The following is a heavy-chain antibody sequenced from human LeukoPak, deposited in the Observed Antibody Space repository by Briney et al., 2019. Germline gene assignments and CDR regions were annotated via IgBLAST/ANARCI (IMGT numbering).Heavy chain of an antibody. CDR3: ARQGGSYYYDSSGQRFDP. D-gene: IGHD3-22*01. V-gene: IGHV4-39*01. CDR2: IYYSGST. Sequence: PETLSLTCTVSGGSISSSSYYWGWIRQPPGKGLEWIGSIYYSGSTYYNPSLKSRVTISVDTSKNQFSLKLSSVTAADTAVYYCARQGGSYYYDSSGQRFDPWGQGTLVTVSS. J-gene: IGHJ5*02. CDR1: GGSISSSSYY.